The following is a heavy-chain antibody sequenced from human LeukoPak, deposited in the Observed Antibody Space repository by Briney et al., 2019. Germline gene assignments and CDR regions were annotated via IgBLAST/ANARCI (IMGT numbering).Heavy chain of an antibody. CDR3: ARENIAARPDEDY. J-gene: IGHJ4*02. D-gene: IGHD6-6*01. CDR1: GGTFSSYA. CDR2: IIPILGIA. Sequence: GASVKVSCKASGGTFSSYAISWVRQAPGQGLEWMGRIIPILGIANYAQKFQGRVTITADKSTSTAYMELSSLRSEDTAVYYCARENIAARPDEDYWGQGTLVTVSS. V-gene: IGHV1-69*04.